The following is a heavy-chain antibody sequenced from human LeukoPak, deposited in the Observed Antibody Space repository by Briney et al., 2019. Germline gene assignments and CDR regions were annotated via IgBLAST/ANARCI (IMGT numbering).Heavy chain of an antibody. V-gene: IGHV1-18*01. CDR3: ARDLSSGLDDAFDI. D-gene: IGHD3-22*01. J-gene: IGHJ3*02. CDR1: GYTFTNYG. CDR2: ISAYNGNT. Sequence: ASVNVSCKASGYTFTNYGISWVRQAPGQGLEWMGWISAYNGNTVYAQKFQGRVTITADESTSTAYMELSSLRSEDTAVYYCARDLSSGLDDAFDIWGQGTMVTVSS.